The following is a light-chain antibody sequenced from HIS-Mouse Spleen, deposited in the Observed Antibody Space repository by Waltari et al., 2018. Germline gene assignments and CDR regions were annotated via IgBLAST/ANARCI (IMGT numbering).Light chain of an antibody. Sequence: DIQLTQSPSFLSASVGDRVNITCRASQGISSYLAWYQQKPGKAPKLLIYAASTLQSGVPSRFSGSGSGTEFTLTISSLQPEDFATYYCQQLNSYPPTFGQGTKVKIK. CDR2: AAS. CDR1: QGISSY. CDR3: QQLNSYPPT. J-gene: IGKJ1*01. V-gene: IGKV1-9*01.